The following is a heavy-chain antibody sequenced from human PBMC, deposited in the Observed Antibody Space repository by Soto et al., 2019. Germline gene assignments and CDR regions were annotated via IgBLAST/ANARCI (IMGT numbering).Heavy chain of an antibody. J-gene: IGHJ4*02. Sequence: GESLKISCKGSGYRFTSYWIGWVRQMPGKGLEWMGIIYPGYSDIRYSPSFQGQVTILADKSISTAYLQWSSLKASDTAMYYCARNLGAAGFDYWGQGTLVTVSS. V-gene: IGHV5-51*01. CDR2: IYPGYSDI. D-gene: IGHD6-13*01. CDR1: GYRFTSYW. CDR3: ARNLGAAGFDY.